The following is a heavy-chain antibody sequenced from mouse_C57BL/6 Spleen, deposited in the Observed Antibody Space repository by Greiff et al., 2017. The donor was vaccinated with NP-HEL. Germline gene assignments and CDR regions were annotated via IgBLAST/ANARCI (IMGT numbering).Heavy chain of an antibody. CDR2: IYPSDSET. CDR1: GYTFTSYW. Sequence: QVQLQQPGAELVRPGSSVKLSCKASGYTFTSYWMDWVKQRPGQGLEWIGNIYPSDSETHYNQKFKDKATLTVDKSSSTAYMQLSSLTSEDSAVYYCARHGREVDYWGQGTTLTVSS. V-gene: IGHV1-61*01. J-gene: IGHJ2*01. CDR3: ARHGREVDY. D-gene: IGHD1-1*01.